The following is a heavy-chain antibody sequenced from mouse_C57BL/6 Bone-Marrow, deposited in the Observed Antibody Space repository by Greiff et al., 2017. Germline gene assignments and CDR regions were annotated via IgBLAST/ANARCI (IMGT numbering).Heavy chain of an antibody. CDR3: AIGDYYGSSYYAMDY. CDR1: GYTFTSYW. V-gene: IGHV1-74*01. J-gene: IGHJ4*01. CDR2: IHPSDSDT. D-gene: IGHD1-1*01. Sequence: VQLKQPGAELVKPGASVKVSCKASGYTFTSYWMHWVKQRPGQGLEWIGRIHPSDSDTNYNQKFKGKATLTVDKSSSTAYMQLSSLTSEDSAVYYCAIGDYYGSSYYAMDYWGQGTSVTVSS.